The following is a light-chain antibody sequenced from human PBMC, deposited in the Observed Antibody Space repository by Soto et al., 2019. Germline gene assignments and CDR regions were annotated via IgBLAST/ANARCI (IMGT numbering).Light chain of an antibody. CDR2: EVN. Sequence: QSALTQPASVSGSPGQSITLYCTGTSSDIGGYDYVSWYQRHPGKAPKLIIYEVNNRPSGVSNRFSGSKSGNTASLTISGLQAEDEADYYCTSYASGSSHVVFGGGTKVTVL. CDR1: SSDIGGYDY. V-gene: IGLV2-14*01. CDR3: TSYASGSSHVV. J-gene: IGLJ2*01.